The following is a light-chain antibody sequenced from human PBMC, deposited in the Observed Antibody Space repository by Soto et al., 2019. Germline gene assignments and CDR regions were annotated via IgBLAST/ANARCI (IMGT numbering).Light chain of an antibody. CDR1: QSFSSSY. V-gene: IGKV3-20*01. CDR3: QQYGSSPTRT. Sequence: EIVVTKSPGTLSFSPGERATLSCRASQSFSSSYLAWYQHKPGQAPRLLIYGASSRATGIPDRFSGSWSGTDFTLTIIRLEPEDFAVYYCQQYGSSPTRTLGQGTKVEIK. CDR2: GAS. J-gene: IGKJ1*01.